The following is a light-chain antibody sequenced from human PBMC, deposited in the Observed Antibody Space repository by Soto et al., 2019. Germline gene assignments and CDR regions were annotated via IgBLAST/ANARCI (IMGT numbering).Light chain of an antibody. CDR3: QQYNNWLTWT. CDR2: GAS. J-gene: IGKJ1*01. CDR1: QSVSGN. V-gene: IGKV3-15*01. Sequence: EIVMTQSPATLSVSPGERATLSCRASQSVSGNLAWYQQKPGQAPRLLIYGASTRATGIPARFSGSGSGTEVTLTISSLQSEDFAVYYCQQYNNWLTWTFGQGTKVEIK.